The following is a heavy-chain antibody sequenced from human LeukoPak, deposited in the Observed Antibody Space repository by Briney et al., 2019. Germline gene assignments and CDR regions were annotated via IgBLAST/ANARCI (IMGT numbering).Heavy chain of an antibody. CDR1: GGSFSGYY. V-gene: IGHV4-34*01. D-gene: IGHD3-16*02. Sequence: SETLSLTCAVYGGSFSGYYWSWIRQPPGKGLEWIGEINHSGSTNYNPSLKSRVTISVDTSKNQFSLKLSSVTAADTAVYYCHLMITFGGVIVRDSWGQGTLVTVSS. CDR2: INHSGST. J-gene: IGHJ4*02. CDR3: HLMITFGGVIVRDS.